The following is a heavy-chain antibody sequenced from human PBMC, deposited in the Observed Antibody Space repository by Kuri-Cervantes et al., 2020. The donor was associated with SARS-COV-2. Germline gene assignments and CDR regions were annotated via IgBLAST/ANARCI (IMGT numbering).Heavy chain of an antibody. V-gene: IGHV3-23*01. D-gene: IGHD4-23*01. CDR1: GFTFSAYA. Sequence: GESLKISCAASGFTFSAYAMSWVRQAPGRGLEWVSGISDSGINTYYPDSVRGRFTISRDNSKNMLYLQMHSLRVEDTAVYYCAKARPSGGYWGQGTLVTVS. J-gene: IGHJ4*02. CDR3: AKARPSGGY. CDR2: ISDSGINT.